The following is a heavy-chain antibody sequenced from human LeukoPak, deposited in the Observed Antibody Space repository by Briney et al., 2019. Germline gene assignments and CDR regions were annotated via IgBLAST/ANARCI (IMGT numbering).Heavy chain of an antibody. J-gene: IGHJ4*02. CDR2: ISGSGGST. CDR1: GFTFSSYA. CDR3: AKDRPDSSGYLAYFDY. Sequence: GGFLRLSCAASGFTFSSYAMSWVRQAPGKGLEWVSAISGSGGSTYYADSVKGRFTISRDNSKNTLYLQMNSLRAEDTAVYYCAKDRPDSSGYLAYFDYWGQGTLVTVSS. D-gene: IGHD3-22*01. V-gene: IGHV3-23*01.